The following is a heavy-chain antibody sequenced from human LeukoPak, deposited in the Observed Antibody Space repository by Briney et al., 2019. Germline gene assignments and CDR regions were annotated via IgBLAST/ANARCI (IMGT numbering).Heavy chain of an antibody. CDR2: ISGSGGST. CDR1: GFTFSSYT. D-gene: IGHD3-3*01. CDR3: AKDGGGSLEWLPPMDV. V-gene: IGHV3-23*01. J-gene: IGHJ6*02. Sequence: GGSLRLSCEASGFTFSSYTMSWVRQAPGKGLEWVSAISGSGGSTYYADSVKGRFTISRDNSKNTLYLQMNSLRAEDTAVYYCAKDGGGSLEWLPPMDVWGQGTMVTVS.